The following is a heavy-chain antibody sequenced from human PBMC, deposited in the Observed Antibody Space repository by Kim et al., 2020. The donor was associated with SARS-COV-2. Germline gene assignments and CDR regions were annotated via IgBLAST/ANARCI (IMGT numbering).Heavy chain of an antibody. CDR1: GFTFSSYE. D-gene: IGHD2-2*01. CDR3: ARIVVVPAATDPYYYYYYGMDV. V-gene: IGHV3-48*03. Sequence: GGSLRLSCAASGFTFSSYEMNWVRQAPGKGLEWVSYISSSGSTIYYADSVKGRFTISRDNAKNSLYLQMNSLRAEDTAVYYCARIVVVPAATDPYYYYYYGMDVWGQGTTVTVSS. CDR2: ISSSGSTI. J-gene: IGHJ6*02.